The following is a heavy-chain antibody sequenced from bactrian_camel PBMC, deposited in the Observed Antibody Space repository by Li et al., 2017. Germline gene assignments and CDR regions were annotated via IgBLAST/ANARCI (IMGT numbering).Heavy chain of an antibody. CDR3: AADRSLGFCVEAMRGVIRRGNGD. J-gene: IGHJ4*01. D-gene: IGHD3*01. Sequence: VQLVESGGGSVQAGGSLRLSCAASGYTYSSYCMGWLRQAPGKEREGVASIDSDGRTSYADPVKGRFSISRDNAKDTLYLQMNSLKPEDTAMYYCAADRSLGFCVEAMRGVIRRGNGDWGQGTQVTV. CDR1: GYTYSSYC. V-gene: IGHV3S57*01. CDR2: IDSDGRT.